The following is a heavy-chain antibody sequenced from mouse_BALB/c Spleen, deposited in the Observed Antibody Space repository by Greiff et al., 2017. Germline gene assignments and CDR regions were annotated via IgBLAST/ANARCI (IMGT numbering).Heavy chain of an antibody. CDR2: ISSGSSTI. CDR1: GFTFSSFG. J-gene: IGHJ3*01. D-gene: IGHD2-3*01. Sequence: EVKLMESGGGLVQPGGSRKLSCAASGFTFSSFGMHWVRQAPEKGLEWVAYISSGSSTIYYADTVKGRFTISRDNPKNTLFLQMTSLRSEDTAMYYCARNYDGYFEGFAYWGRGTLVTVSA. CDR3: ARNYDGYFEGFAY. V-gene: IGHV5-17*02.